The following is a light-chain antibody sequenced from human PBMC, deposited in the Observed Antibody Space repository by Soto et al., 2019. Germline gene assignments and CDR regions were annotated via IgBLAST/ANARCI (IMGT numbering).Light chain of an antibody. CDR1: QGISSY. CDR2: AAS. V-gene: IGKV1-8*01. Sequence: SASTGDRVTITCRASQGISSYLAWYQQKPGKAPKLLIYAASTLQSGVPSRFSGSGSGTDFTLTISCLQSEDFATYYCHQYYSYPPITFGQGTRLEIK. J-gene: IGKJ5*01. CDR3: HQYYSYPPIT.